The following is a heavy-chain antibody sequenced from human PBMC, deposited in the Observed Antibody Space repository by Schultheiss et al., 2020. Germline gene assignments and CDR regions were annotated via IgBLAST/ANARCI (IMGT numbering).Heavy chain of an antibody. J-gene: IGHJ6*02. CDR1: GFTFSSYS. CDR3: ARDTMAYYYYSMDV. CDR2: ISSGSSTI. Sequence: GGSLRLSCAASGFTFSSYSMNWVRQAPGKGLEWVSYISSGSSTIFYADSVKGRFTISRDNAKNSLYLQMNSLRDEDTAVYYCARDTMAYYYYSMDVWGQGTTVTVSS. D-gene: IGHD3-10*01. V-gene: IGHV3-48*02.